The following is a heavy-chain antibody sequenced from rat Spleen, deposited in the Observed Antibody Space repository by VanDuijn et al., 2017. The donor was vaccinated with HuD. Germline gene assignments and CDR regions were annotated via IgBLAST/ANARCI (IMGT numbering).Heavy chain of an antibody. V-gene: IGHV5-27*01. CDR3: TTGTTRVPFDY. CDR1: GFTFSNYG. D-gene: IGHD1-4*01. Sequence: EAQLVESGGGQVQPGRSLKLSCAASGFTFSNYGMAWVRQAPTKGLEWVASITNSGGSTYYRDSVKGRFSLSRDNAKSTLYLQMDSLRSEDTATYYCTTGTTRVPFDYWGQGALVTVSS. J-gene: IGHJ3*01. CDR2: ITNSGGST.